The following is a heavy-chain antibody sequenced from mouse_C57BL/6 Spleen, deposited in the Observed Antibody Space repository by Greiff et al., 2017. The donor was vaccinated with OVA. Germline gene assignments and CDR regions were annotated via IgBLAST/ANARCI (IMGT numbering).Heavy chain of an antibody. Sequence: QVQLKESGPELVKPGASVKISCKASGYAFSSSWMNWVKQRPGKGLEWIGRIYPGDGDTNYNGKFKGKATLTADKSSSTAYMQLSSLTSEDSAVYFCARSDAMDYWGQGTPVTVSS. CDR1: GYAFSSSW. CDR3: ARSDAMDY. J-gene: IGHJ4*01. CDR2: IYPGDGDT. V-gene: IGHV1-82*01.